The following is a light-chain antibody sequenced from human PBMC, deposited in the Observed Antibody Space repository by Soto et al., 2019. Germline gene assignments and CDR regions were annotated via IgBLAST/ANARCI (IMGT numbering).Light chain of an antibody. CDR3: QSYDSSLGGFWV. Sequence: QSVLTQPPSASGTPGQRVTISCSGSSSNIGINFVDWYQQLPGTAPKLLMFLNDQRPSGVPDRFSGSKSGTSASLAISGLQVEDEADYYCQSYDSSLGGFWVFGGGTKLTVL. V-gene: IGLV1-47*01. CDR2: LND. J-gene: IGLJ3*02. CDR1: SSNIGINF.